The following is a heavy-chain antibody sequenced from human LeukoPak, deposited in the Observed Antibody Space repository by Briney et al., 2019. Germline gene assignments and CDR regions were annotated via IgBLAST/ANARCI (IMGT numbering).Heavy chain of an antibody. V-gene: IGHV4-61*02. Sequence: KPSQTLSLTCTVSGGSVSSGNYYWSWIRQPAGKGPEWIGRIYTSGSTNYNPSLKSRVTISLATSKKQFSLKVSSVTAADTAVYYCAREKQVLSLWGSRASPAPADWHAFDIWGQGTMVTVSS. CDR3: AREKQVLSLWGSRASPAPADWHAFDI. J-gene: IGHJ3*02. D-gene: IGHD3-10*01. CDR2: IYTSGST. CDR1: GGSVSSGNYY.